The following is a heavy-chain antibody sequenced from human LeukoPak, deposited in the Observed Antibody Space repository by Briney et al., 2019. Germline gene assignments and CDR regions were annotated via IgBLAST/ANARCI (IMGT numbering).Heavy chain of an antibody. CDR2: ISGSGVNA. CDR1: GFTLSSYP. CDR3: AKGTYYDERSGYNGLLDS. V-gene: IGHV3-23*01. J-gene: IGHJ4*02. Sequence: GGSLRLSCVASGFTLSSYPLSWVRQAPGKGLEWVSAISGSGVNAYYSDSVRGRFTISRDNSKNTLYLQMNSPEAEDTAVYFCAKGTYYDERSGYNGLLDSWGQGTLVTVSS. D-gene: IGHD3-22*01.